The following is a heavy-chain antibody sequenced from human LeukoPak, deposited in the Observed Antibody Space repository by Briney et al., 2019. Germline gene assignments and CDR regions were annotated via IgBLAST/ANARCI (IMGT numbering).Heavy chain of an antibody. D-gene: IGHD6-13*01. CDR2: ISGSGSGT. V-gene: IGHV3-23*01. CDR1: GFTVSSNY. Sequence: GGSLRLSCAASGFTVSSNYMSWVRQAPGEGLQWVSDISGSGSGTYYAGSVRGRFTISRDNSKNTLYLQMNSLRAEDTAVYYCATEDPKYSSSWTGDYFDYWGQGTLVTVSS. CDR3: ATEDPKYSSSWTGDYFDY. J-gene: IGHJ4*02.